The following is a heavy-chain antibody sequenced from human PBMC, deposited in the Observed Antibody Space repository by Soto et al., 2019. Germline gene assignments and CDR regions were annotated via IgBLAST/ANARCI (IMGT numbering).Heavy chain of an antibody. J-gene: IGHJ6*02. CDR1: GYTFTSYG. V-gene: IGHV1-18*04. CDR2: ISAYNGNT. D-gene: IGHD3-22*01. Sequence: ASVKVSCKASGYTFTSYGISWVRQAPGQGLEWMGWISAYNGNTNYAQKLQGRVTMTTDTSTSTAYMELRSLRSDDTAVYYCARMDYDDSSGYYFYYGMDVWGQGTTVTVSS. CDR3: ARMDYDDSSGYYFYYGMDV.